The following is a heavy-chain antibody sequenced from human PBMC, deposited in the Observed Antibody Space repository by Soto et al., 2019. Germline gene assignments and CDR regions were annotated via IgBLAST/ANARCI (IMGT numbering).Heavy chain of an antibody. Sequence: SETLSLTCTVSGGSIRVQSYYWTWIRQTPGKGLEWVGSSYYSGTSYFNPALKGRVTISVDTSTNQFSLRPTSVTAADTAVYYCTRRYNWNDYYFDPWGQGTLVTVSS. D-gene: IGHD1-20*01. J-gene: IGHJ5*02. CDR2: SYYSGTS. V-gene: IGHV4-39*01. CDR3: TRRYNWNDYYFDP. CDR1: GGSIRVQSYY.